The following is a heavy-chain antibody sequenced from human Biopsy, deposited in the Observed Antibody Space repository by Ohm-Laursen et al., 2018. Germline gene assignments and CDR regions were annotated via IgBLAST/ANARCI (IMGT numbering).Heavy chain of an antibody. Sequence: SLRLSSAASGVSFSNYAMHWVRQAPGKGLEWVALIWYDGSNKNSEDSVKGRFTVSRDNSKNTLFLQMNNLRAEDTAVYYCARDQSGLRGINWYFDLWGRGTLVTVSS. CDR3: ARDQSGLRGINWYFDL. CDR1: GVSFSNYA. J-gene: IGHJ2*01. D-gene: IGHD5/OR15-5a*01. CDR2: IWYDGSNK. V-gene: IGHV3-33*01.